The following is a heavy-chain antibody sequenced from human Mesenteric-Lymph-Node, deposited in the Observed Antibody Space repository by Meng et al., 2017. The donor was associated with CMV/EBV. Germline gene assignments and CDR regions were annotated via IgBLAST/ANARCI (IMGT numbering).Heavy chain of an antibody. CDR3: LREWNFDWF. Sequence: RSCEASGFTFSSYNMNWVRQAPGKGLEWVSSISTSSSYIYYADSVKGRFTISRDNAKNSLYLQMNSLRAEDTAMYYCLREWNFDWFWGQGTLVTVSS. CDR1: GFTFSSYN. CDR2: ISTSSSYI. V-gene: IGHV3-21*01. D-gene: IGHD3-9*01. J-gene: IGHJ4*02.